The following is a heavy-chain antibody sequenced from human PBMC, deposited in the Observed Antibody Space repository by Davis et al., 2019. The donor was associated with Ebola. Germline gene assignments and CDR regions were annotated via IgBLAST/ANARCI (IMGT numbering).Heavy chain of an antibody. CDR3: ARVSIYGVRYYYYGMDV. V-gene: IGHV3-33*01. CDR1: GFTFSSYG. J-gene: IGHJ6*02. CDR2: IWYDGSNK. D-gene: IGHD4-17*01. Sequence: PGGSLRLSCAASGFTFSSYGMHWVRQAPGKGLEWVAVIWYDGSNKYYADSVKGRFTISRDNSKNTLYLQMNSLRAEDTAVYYCARVSIYGVRYYYYGMDVWGQGTTVTVSS.